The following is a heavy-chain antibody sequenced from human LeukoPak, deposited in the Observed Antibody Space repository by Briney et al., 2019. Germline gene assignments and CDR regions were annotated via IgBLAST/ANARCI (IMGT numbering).Heavy chain of an antibody. CDR1: GGSISSSSYY. V-gene: IGHV4-39*01. CDR3: ARLSCTTTSCHFDY. Sequence: SETLPLTCTVSGGSISSSSYYWGWIRQSPGRGLEWIGNIYYRGRTDYDPSLKSRVTISVDTSKNQFSLKLNSVTAADTTVYYCARLSCTTTSCHFDYWGQGTLVTVSS. D-gene: IGHD2-2*01. J-gene: IGHJ4*02. CDR2: IYYRGRT.